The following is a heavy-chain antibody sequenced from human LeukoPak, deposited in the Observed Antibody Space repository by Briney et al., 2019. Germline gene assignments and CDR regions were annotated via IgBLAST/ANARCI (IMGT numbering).Heavy chain of an antibody. J-gene: IGHJ4*02. V-gene: IGHV1-46*01. Sequence: ASVKVSCKASGCTFTSYYIHWVRQAPGQGLEWMGIINPSGGSTTYAQKFQGRVTMTRDTSTSTVYMELSSLRSEDTAVYYCARKYSGNYYNYFDYWGQGTLATVSS. CDR1: GCTFTSYY. CDR2: INPSGGST. D-gene: IGHD1-26*01. CDR3: ARKYSGNYYNYFDY.